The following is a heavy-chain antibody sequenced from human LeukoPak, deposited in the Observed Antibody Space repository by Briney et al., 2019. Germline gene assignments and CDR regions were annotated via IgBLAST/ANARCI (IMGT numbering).Heavy chain of an antibody. CDR3: ARDGMGYYDGSTYSYYFDY. CDR1: GYTFSSYG. V-gene: IGHV1-18*01. D-gene: IGHD3-22*01. CDR2: ISAYNGNT. J-gene: IGHJ4*02. Sequence: ASVKVSCKTSGYTFSSYGITWVRQAPGQGLEWMGWISAYNGNTNYAQKLQGRVTMTTDTSTSTAYMELRSLRSDDTAVYYCARDGMGYYDGSTYSYYFDYWGQGTLVTVSS.